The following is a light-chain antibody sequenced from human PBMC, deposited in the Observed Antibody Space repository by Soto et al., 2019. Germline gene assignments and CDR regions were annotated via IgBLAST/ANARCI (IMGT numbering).Light chain of an antibody. J-gene: IGKJ2*01. Sequence: IVMTQSAATLSVYPGERVTLSCRASRTVGSKLAWYQQKPGQAPRLLISDASTRATGIPARFSGSGSGTEFTLTISSLQSEDFAVYYCQQYSNWKTFGQGTKLEIK. CDR3: QQYSNWKT. CDR1: RTVGSK. V-gene: IGKV3-15*01. CDR2: DAS.